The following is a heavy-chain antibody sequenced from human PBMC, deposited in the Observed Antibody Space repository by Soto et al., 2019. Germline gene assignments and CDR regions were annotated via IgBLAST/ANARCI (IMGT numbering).Heavy chain of an antibody. J-gene: IGHJ4*02. V-gene: IGHV3-23*01. D-gene: IGHD3-22*01. CDR3: AKEHRPTYYYDSSGYYYGYYFDY. CDR2: ISGSGGST. CDR1: GFTFSSYA. Sequence: GGSLRLSCAASGFTFSSYAMSWVRQAPGKGLEWVSAISGSGGSTYYADSVKGRFTISRDNSKNTLYLQMNSLRAEDTAVYYCAKEHRPTYYYDSSGYYYGYYFDYWGQGTLVTVSS.